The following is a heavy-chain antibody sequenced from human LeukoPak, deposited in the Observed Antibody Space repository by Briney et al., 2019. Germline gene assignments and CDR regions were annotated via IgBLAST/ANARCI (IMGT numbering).Heavy chain of an antibody. CDR3: ARLDRYDFWSGYLFDY. CDR2: IYYSGST. J-gene: IGHJ4*02. Sequence: PSETLSLTCTVSGGSISIYYWSWIRQPPGKGLEWIGYIYYSGSTNYNPSLKSRVTISVDTSKNQFSLKLSSVTAADTAVYYCARLDRYDFWSGYLFDYWGQGTLVTVSS. V-gene: IGHV4-59*08. CDR1: GGSISIYY. D-gene: IGHD3-3*01.